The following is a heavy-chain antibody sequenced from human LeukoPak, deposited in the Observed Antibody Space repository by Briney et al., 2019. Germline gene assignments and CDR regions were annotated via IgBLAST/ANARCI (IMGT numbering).Heavy chain of an antibody. Sequence: GGSLRLSCAASGFTFSSYWMSWVRQAPGKGLEWVAKIKQDGSEKYYADSVKGRFTISRDNTKNSLYLQMNSLRAEDTAVYYCATPGGIAARPFWGQGTMVTVSS. D-gene: IGHD6-6*01. CDR1: GFTFSSYW. CDR2: IKQDGSEK. J-gene: IGHJ3*01. V-gene: IGHV3-7*01. CDR3: ATPGGIAARPF.